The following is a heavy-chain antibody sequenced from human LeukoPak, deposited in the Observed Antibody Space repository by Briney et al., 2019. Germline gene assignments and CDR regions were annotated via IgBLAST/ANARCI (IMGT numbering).Heavy chain of an antibody. CDR1: GFTFSSYG. CDR2: ISYDGSNK. CDR3: AKSRDHYYYYYYMGV. V-gene: IGHV3-30*18. J-gene: IGHJ6*03. D-gene: IGHD3-10*01. Sequence: PGGSLRLSCAASGFTFSSYGMHWVRQAPGKGLEWVAVISYDGSNKYYADSVEGRFTISRDNSKNTLYLQMNSLRAEDTAVYYCAKSRDHYYYYYYMGVWGKGTTVTVSS.